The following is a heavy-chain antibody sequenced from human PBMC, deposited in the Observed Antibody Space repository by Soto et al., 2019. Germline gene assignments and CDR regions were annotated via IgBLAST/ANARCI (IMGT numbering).Heavy chain of an antibody. CDR1: GDSVSSNSAA. CDR2: TYYRSKWYN. Sequence: SQTLSLTCAISGDSVSSNSAAWNWIRQSPSRGLEWLGRTYYRSKWYNDYAVSVKSRITINPDTSKNQFSLQLNSVTPEDTAVKYWSIYQGIEAAGFGGGYGMDVWGQGTTVTVSS. D-gene: IGHD6-13*01. J-gene: IGHJ6*02. CDR3: SIYQGIEAAGFGGGYGMDV. V-gene: IGHV6-1*01.